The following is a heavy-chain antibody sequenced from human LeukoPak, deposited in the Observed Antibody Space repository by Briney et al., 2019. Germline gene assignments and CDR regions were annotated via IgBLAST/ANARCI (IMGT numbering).Heavy chain of an antibody. CDR3: ARGLYNFDY. Sequence: SETLSLTCAVYGGSFSGYYWSWIRQPPGKGLEWIGEINHSGSTNYNPSLKSRVTISVDTSKNQFSLKLRSVTAADTAVYYCARGLYNFDYWGQGTLVTVSS. CDR1: GGSFSGYY. V-gene: IGHV4-34*01. D-gene: IGHD2-2*02. CDR2: INHSGST. J-gene: IGHJ4*02.